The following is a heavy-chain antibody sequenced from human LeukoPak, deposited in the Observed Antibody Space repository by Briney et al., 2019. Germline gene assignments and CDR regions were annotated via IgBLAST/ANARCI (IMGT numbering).Heavy chain of an antibody. CDR1: GGSISSGDYY. D-gene: IGHD2-15*01. CDR3: AREGGSGYCSGGNCHFSGY. Sequence: PSETLSLTCTVSGGSISSGDYYWSWIRQSPGKGLEWIGNIHFSGTTYYNPSLKSRVTISMDTSSNQFSLKLDSVTAADTAVYYCAREGGSGYCSGGNCHFSGYWGQGALVSVSS. CDR2: IHFSGTT. V-gene: IGHV4-30-4*01. J-gene: IGHJ4*02.